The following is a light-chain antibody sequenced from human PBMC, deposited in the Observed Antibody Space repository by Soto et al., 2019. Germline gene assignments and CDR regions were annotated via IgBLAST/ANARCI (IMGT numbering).Light chain of an antibody. J-gene: IGKJ4*01. Sequence: EIVLTQSPATLALSPGERATLSCRASQRVSTYLAWYQQRRGEAPRLLIYDASTRATGIPARFSGSGSETDFTLTISSLEPEDFAVYYCQQRSNWPSLTFAGGTKVDIK. V-gene: IGKV3-11*01. CDR1: QRVSTY. CDR3: QQRSNWPSLT. CDR2: DAS.